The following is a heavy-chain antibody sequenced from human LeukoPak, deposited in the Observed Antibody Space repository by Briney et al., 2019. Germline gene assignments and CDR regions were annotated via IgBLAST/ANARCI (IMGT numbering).Heavy chain of an antibody. V-gene: IGHV4-59*08. CDR3: ARSTVTTPYYFDY. CDR1: GGSISSYY. CDR2: IYYSGST. J-gene: IGHJ4*02. D-gene: IGHD4-17*01. Sequence: SETLSLTCNVSGGSISSYYWSWIRQPPGKGLEWIGYIYYSGSTNYNPSLKSRVTISVDTSKNQFSLKLSSVTAADTAVYYCARSTVTTPYYFDYWGQGTLVTVTS.